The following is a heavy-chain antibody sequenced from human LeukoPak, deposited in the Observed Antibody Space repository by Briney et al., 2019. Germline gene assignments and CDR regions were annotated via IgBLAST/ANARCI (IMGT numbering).Heavy chain of an antibody. CDR3: ARDGGDGSGYYYYDY. V-gene: IGHV1-2*02. Sequence: ASVKVSCKASGYTFTNHYMHWVRQAPGQGLEWMGWINPDTGGTSYAQRFQGRVTMTRDTSTSTAYMELSSLKSEDTAVYYCARDGGDGSGYYYYDYWGQGTLVTVSS. J-gene: IGHJ4*02. D-gene: IGHD3-22*01. CDR1: GYTFTNHY. CDR2: INPDTGGT.